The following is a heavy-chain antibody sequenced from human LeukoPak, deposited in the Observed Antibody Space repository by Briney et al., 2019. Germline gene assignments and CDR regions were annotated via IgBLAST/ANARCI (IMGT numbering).Heavy chain of an antibody. J-gene: IGHJ4*02. Sequence: TGGSLRLSCAASGLTFSSYWMSWVRQAPGKGLEWVANIKQDGSEIYYVDSVKGRFTISRDNAKNSLYLQMNSLRAEDTAVYYCARVYEYSSGSYRNDYWGQGTLVTVSS. D-gene: IGHD6-19*01. V-gene: IGHV3-7*01. CDR3: ARVYEYSSGSYRNDY. CDR2: IKQDGSEI. CDR1: GLTFSSYW.